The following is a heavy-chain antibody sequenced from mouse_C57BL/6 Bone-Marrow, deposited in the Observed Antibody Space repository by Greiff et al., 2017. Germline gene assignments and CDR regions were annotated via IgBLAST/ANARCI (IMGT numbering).Heavy chain of an antibody. J-gene: IGHJ1*03. CDR3: ARFYSNYEGYFDV. Sequence: QVQLQQPGAELVRPGTSVKVSYKASGYAFTNYLIEWVKQRPGQGLEWIGVINPGSGGTNYNEKFKGKATLTADKSSSTAYMQLSSLTSEDSAVYFCARFYSNYEGYFDVWGTGTTVTVSS. CDR1: GYAFTNYL. V-gene: IGHV1-54*01. CDR2: INPGSGGT. D-gene: IGHD2-5*01.